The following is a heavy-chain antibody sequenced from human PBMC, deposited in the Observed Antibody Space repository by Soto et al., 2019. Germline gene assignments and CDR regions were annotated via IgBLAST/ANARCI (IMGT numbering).Heavy chain of an antibody. D-gene: IGHD6-19*01. CDR3: ERKIGEVAGSYYFDY. V-gene: IGHV5-51*01. CDR2: IYPGDSDT. CDR1: GYSFTSYW. Sequence: GESLKISCKGSGYSFTSYWIGCVRQMPGKGLEWMWIIYPGDSDTRYSPSFQGQVTISADKSLSTAYLQWSSLKASDTALYYCERKIGEVAGSYYFDYWGQGTLVTVSS. J-gene: IGHJ4*02.